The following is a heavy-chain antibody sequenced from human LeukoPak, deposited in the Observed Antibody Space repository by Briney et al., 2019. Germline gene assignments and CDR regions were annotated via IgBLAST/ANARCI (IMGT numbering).Heavy chain of an antibody. CDR2: FSRDGSDI. V-gene: IGHV3-48*03. J-gene: IGHJ4*02. CDR3: ARGRIIRLESFFDL. Sequence: PGRSLRLSCAASGFIFRNYEMHWVRQAPGKGLEWVAYFSRDGSDIHYADSARGRFTISSDNAKNSVVLQMNGLRAEDTAVYYCARGRIIRLESFFDLWGQGTLVTVSS. D-gene: IGHD3-16*01. CDR1: GFIFRNYE.